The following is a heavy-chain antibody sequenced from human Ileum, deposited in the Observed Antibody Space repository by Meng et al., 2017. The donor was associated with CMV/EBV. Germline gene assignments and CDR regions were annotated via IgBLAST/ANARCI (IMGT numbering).Heavy chain of an antibody. V-gene: IGHV4-30-4*08. CDR2: IHYSGST. CDR3: ARASYYDSSYFDN. Sequence: QVPRPTTGPGLVNPSQTLSLPCPVSGASISSSDYYWSWIRQPPGKGLEWIGYIHYSGSTYYNPSLKSRVTISEDTSKNQFSLKLNSVTAADTAVYYCARASYYDSSYFDNWGQGTLVTVSS. D-gene: IGHD3-22*01. J-gene: IGHJ4*02. CDR1: GASISSSDYY.